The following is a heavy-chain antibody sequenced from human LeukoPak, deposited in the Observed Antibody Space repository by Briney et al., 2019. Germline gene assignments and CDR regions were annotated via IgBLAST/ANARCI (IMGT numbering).Heavy chain of an antibody. CDR1: GFTFSRSA. V-gene: IGHV3-23*01. J-gene: IGHJ4*02. Sequence: GGSLRLSCVGSGFTFSRSAMSWVRLAPGKGLEWVSGISGSGGHTYYTDSVKGRFTIYRDNSGTTVSLQMNSLTTDDTAVYFCAKEGRLTVAAVVVENYFDYWGQGTPVIVSA. D-gene: IGHD3-22*01. CDR2: ISGSGGHT. CDR3: AKEGRLTVAAVVVENYFDY.